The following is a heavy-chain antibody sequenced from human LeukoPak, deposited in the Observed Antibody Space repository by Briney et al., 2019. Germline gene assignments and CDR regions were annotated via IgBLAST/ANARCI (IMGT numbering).Heavy chain of an antibody. CDR2: ISAYNGNT. Sequence: ASVKVSCKASGYTFTSYGISWVRQAPGQGLEWMGWISAYNGNTNYAQKLQGRVTMTTDTSTSTAYVELRSLRSDDTAVYYCARDPDFWSGYLTESDYWGQGTLVTVSS. CDR1: GYTFTSYG. J-gene: IGHJ4*02. V-gene: IGHV1-18*01. D-gene: IGHD3-3*01. CDR3: ARDPDFWSGYLTESDY.